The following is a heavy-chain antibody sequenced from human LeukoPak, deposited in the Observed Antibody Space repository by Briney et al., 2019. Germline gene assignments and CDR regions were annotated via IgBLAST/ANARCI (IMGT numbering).Heavy chain of an antibody. J-gene: IGHJ4*02. CDR3: AKDIVVVTAIPEQFDY. V-gene: IGHV3-23*01. D-gene: IGHD2-21*02. Sequence: GGSLRLSCAASGFTLSSYAMSWVRQAPGKGLEWVSAISGSGGSTYYADSVKGRFTISRDNSKNTLYLQMNSLRAEDTAVYYCAKDIVVVTAIPEQFDYWGQGTLVTVSS. CDR1: GFTLSSYA. CDR2: ISGSGGST.